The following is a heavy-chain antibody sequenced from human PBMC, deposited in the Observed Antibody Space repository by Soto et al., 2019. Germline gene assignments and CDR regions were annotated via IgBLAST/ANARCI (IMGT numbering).Heavy chain of an antibody. CDR1: GFTFSSYS. V-gene: IGHV3-21*01. D-gene: IGHD4-17*01. J-gene: IGHJ6*02. Sequence: GGSLRLSCAASGFTFSSYSMNWVRQAPGKGLEWVSSISSSSSYIYYADSVKGRFTISRDNAKNSLYLQMNSLRAEDTAVYYCARPNYGGNSVGYYYYGMDVWGQGTTVTV. CDR2: ISSSSSYI. CDR3: ARPNYGGNSVGYYYYGMDV.